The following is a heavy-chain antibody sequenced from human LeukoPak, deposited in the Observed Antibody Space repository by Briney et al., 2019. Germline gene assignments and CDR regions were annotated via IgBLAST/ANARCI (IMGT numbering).Heavy chain of an antibody. Sequence: SETLSLTCTVSGGSISSYYWSWIRQPPGKGLEWIGYIYYSGSTNYNPSLKSRVTISVDTSKNQFSLKLSSVTAADTAVYYCARVRLGLPGYYVFDYWGQGTLVTVSS. D-gene: IGHD3-9*01. CDR1: GGSISSYY. J-gene: IGHJ4*02. CDR3: ARVRLGLPGYYVFDY. V-gene: IGHV4-59*01. CDR2: IYYSGST.